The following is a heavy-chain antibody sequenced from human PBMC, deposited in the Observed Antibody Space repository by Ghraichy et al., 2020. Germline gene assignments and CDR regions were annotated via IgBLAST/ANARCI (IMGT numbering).Heavy chain of an antibody. CDR2: INPNSGGT. CDR1: GYTFTGYY. V-gene: IGHV1-2*02. D-gene: IGHD6-19*01. J-gene: IGHJ3*02. CDR3: ARVSYSSGWYSYAFDI. Sequence: SVKVSCKASGYTFTGYYMHWVRQAPGQGLEWMGWINPNSGGTNYAQKFQGRVTMTRDTSISTAYMELSRLRSDDTAVYYCARVSYSSGWYSYAFDIWGQGTMVTVSS.